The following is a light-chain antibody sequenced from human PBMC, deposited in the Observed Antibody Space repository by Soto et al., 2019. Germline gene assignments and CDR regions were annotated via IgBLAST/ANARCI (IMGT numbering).Light chain of an antibody. Sequence: QSVVTQPPSASGTPGQRVTISCSGSSSNIGRNTVNWYQQFPGTAPNLLIYNNNERPSGVPDRFSGSKSGTSASLAISGLRSEDDADYYCAVWDASLNGRVFGGGTQLTVL. CDR1: SSNIGRNT. V-gene: IGLV1-44*01. CDR3: AVWDASLNGRV. J-gene: IGLJ3*02. CDR2: NNN.